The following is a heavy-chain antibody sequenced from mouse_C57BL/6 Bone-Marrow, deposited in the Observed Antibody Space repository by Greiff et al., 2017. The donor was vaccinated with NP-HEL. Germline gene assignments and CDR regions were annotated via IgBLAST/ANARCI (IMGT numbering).Heavy chain of an antibody. CDR1: GFNIKDDY. CDR2: IDPENGDT. CDR3: TTDYYGSRDY. D-gene: IGHD1-1*01. Sequence: VHVKQSGAELVRPGASVKLSCTASGFNIKDDYMHWVKQRPEQGLEWIGWIDPENGDTEYASKFQGKATITADTSSNTAYLQLSSLTSEDTAVYYCTTDYYGSRDYWGQGTTLTVSS. J-gene: IGHJ2*01. V-gene: IGHV14-4*01.